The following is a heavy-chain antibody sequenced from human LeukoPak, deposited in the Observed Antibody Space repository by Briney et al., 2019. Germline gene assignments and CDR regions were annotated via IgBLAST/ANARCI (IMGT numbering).Heavy chain of an antibody. CDR3: AKDPGWYGDFAYYFDY. CDR2: ISGSGGST. V-gene: IGHV3-23*01. D-gene: IGHD4-17*01. CDR1: GFTFSSYA. J-gene: IGHJ4*02. Sequence: PGGSLRLSCAAPGFTFSSYAMSWVRQAPGKGLEWVSAISGSGGSTYYADSVKGRFTISRDNSKNTLYLQMNSLRAEDTAVYYCAKDPGWYGDFAYYFDYWGQGTLVTVSS.